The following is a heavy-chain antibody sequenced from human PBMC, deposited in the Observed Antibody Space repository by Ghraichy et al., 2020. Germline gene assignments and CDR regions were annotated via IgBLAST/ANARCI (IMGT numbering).Heavy chain of an antibody. V-gene: IGHV3-64*01. Sequence: GESLNISCAASGFTFSNYAMHWVRQAPGKGLEYISAISSNGDRTWYVNSVKGRFTVSRDNSRNTLYLQMGSLRAEDMAVYYCARAIAVRGPHDVYDVWGQGTMVTVSS. CDR3: ARAIAVRGPHDVYDV. J-gene: IGHJ3*01. CDR2: ISSNGDRT. D-gene: IGHD6-19*01. CDR1: GFTFSNYA.